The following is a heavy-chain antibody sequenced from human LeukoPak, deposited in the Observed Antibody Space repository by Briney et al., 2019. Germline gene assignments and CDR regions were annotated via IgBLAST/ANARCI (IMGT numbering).Heavy chain of an antibody. Sequence: SETLSLTCAVYGGSFSGYHWSWIRQPPGKGLEWIGEINHSGSTNYNPSLKSRVTISVDTSKNQFSLKLSSVTAADTAVYYCARGTYYYGSGSYYFDYWGQGTLVTVSS. J-gene: IGHJ4*02. CDR3: ARGTYYYGSGSYYFDY. V-gene: IGHV4-34*01. D-gene: IGHD3-10*01. CDR2: INHSGST. CDR1: GGSFSGYH.